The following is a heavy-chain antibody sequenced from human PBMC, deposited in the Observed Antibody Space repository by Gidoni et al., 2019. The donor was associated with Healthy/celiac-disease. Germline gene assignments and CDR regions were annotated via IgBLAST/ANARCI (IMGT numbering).Heavy chain of an antibody. J-gene: IGHJ4*02. CDR3: AVRRGGSYWRVDY. D-gene: IGHD1-26*01. CDR1: VSTLTELS. CDR2: FDPEDGET. V-gene: IGHV1-24*01. Sequence: QVQLVQSGAVVKKPGPSVKVSFKVSVSTLTELSRHWVRQAPGKGLEWMGGFDPEDGETIYAQKFQGRVTMTEDTSTDTAYMERSSLRSEDTAVYYCAVRRGGSYWRVDYWGQGTLVTVSS.